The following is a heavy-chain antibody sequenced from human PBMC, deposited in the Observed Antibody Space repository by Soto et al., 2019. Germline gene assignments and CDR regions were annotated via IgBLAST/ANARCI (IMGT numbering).Heavy chain of an antibody. CDR1: GDSISSYY. V-gene: IGHV4-59*01. CDR2: IYYSGST. Sequence: QVQLQESGPGLVKPSETLSLTCTVSGDSISSYYWSWIRQPPGKGLEWIGYIYYSGSTNYNPSLKSRVTISVDTSKNQFSLKLSSVTAADTAVYYCARDRSEPENNWFDPWGQGTLVTVSS. D-gene: IGHD3-3*01. CDR3: ARDRSEPENNWFDP. J-gene: IGHJ5*02.